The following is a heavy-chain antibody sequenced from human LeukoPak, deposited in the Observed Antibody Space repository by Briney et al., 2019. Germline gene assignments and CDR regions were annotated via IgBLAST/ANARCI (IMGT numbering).Heavy chain of an antibody. V-gene: IGHV4-34*01. Sequence: PSETLSLTCAVYGGSFSGYYWSWIRQPPGKGLEWIGEINHSGSTNYNPSLKSRVTISVDTSKNQFSLKLSSVTAADTAVYYCARERLQNNWFDPWGQGTLVTVSS. CDR2: INHSGST. D-gene: IGHD5-24*01. CDR1: GGSFSGYY. J-gene: IGHJ5*02. CDR3: ARERLQNNWFDP.